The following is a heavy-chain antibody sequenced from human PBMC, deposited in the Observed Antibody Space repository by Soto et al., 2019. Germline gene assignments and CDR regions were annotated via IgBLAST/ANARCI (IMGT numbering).Heavy chain of an antibody. CDR2: IRPDGNEI. CDR3: GTDQWGGAFDI. D-gene: IGHD3-10*01. CDR1: GFTLSTYW. J-gene: IGHJ3*02. V-gene: IGHV3-7*01. Sequence: VGSLRLSCAASGFTLSTYWMAWVRQTPGKGLEFVANIRPDGNEINYVDSVKGRFTISRDNAKNSLFLQMNSLRDDDTAVYYCGTDQWGGAFDIGGQRTTVTVSS.